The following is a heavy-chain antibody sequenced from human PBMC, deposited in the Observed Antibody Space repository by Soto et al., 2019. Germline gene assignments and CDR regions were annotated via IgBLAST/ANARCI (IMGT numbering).Heavy chain of an antibody. CDR3: ARSPSLFIDY. V-gene: IGHV1-3*01. CDR2: INAGNGNT. D-gene: IGHD2-2*01. Sequence: ASVKLCCKDSGYTFTSYDMQWVRQAPGQRLEWMGWINAGNGNTKYSQKFQGRVTITRDTSASKAYMELSSLRSEDTAVYYCARSPSLFIDYWGQGTLVTVSS. CDR1: GYTFTSYD. J-gene: IGHJ4*02.